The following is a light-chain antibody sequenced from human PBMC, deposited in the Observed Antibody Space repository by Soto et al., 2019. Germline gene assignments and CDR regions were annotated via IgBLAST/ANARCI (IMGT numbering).Light chain of an antibody. V-gene: IGLV7-46*01. Sequence: QTVVTQEPSLTVSPGGTVTLTCGSSSGTVTSGHYPYWFQQKPGQAPRTLIYDTNNKHSWTPDRFSGSLLGDKAALTLSGAQPEDEADYYCLLSYNDARYVLFGGGTKVTVL. CDR1: SGTVTSGHY. CDR2: DTN. CDR3: LLSYNDARYVL. J-gene: IGLJ2*01.